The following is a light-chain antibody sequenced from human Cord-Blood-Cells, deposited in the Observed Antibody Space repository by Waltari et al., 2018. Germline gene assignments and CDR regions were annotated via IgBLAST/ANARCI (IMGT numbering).Light chain of an antibody. Sequence: QSALTEPASVSRSPGQSINISCTGTSSDVGSYNLVSWYQQNPGKAPKLMIYEGSKRPSGVSNRFSGSKSGNTASLTISGLQAEDEADYYCCSYAGSSTWVFGGGTKLTVL. CDR1: SSDVGSYNL. CDR2: EGS. J-gene: IGLJ3*02. V-gene: IGLV2-23*01. CDR3: CSYAGSSTWV.